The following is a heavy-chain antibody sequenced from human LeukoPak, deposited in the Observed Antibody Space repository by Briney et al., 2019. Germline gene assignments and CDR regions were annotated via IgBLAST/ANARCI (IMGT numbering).Heavy chain of an antibody. V-gene: IGHV4-34*01. CDR2: INHSGST. D-gene: IGHD3-9*01. Sequence: SETLSLTCAVYGGSFSGYYWSWIRQPPGKGLEWIGEINHSGSTNYNPSLKSRVTISVDTSKNQFSLKLSSVTAADTAVYYCARPRSLRYYNWFDPWGQGTLVTVSS. J-gene: IGHJ5*02. CDR1: GGSFSGYY. CDR3: ARPRSLRYYNWFDP.